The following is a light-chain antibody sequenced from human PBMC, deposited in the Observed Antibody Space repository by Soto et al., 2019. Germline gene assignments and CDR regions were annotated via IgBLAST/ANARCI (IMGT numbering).Light chain of an antibody. J-gene: IGKJ1*01. CDR3: LQDYSYPRT. CDR2: KAS. Sequence: DIQMTQSPSTLSASVGDRVTITCRASQSISIYLAWYQQKPGKAPKLLIYKASTLESGVPSRFSGSGSGTEFTLTISSLQPDDFATYYCLQDYSYPRTFGQGTKVEIK. CDR1: QSISIY. V-gene: IGKV1-5*03.